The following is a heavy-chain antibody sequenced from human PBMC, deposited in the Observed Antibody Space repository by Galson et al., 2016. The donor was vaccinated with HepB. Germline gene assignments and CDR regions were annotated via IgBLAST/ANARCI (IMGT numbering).Heavy chain of an antibody. J-gene: IGHJ4*02. CDR3: ASRHSGWYYFDY. Sequence: SLRLSCAVSGITFRSYTMNWVRQAPGKGLEWVSSISGGSSYIYSADSVKGRFPISRDNAKNSLYLQMNSLRAEDTAVYYCASRHSGWYYFDYWGQGTLVTVSS. V-gene: IGHV3-21*01. CDR1: GITFRSYT. D-gene: IGHD6-19*01. CDR2: ISGGSSYI.